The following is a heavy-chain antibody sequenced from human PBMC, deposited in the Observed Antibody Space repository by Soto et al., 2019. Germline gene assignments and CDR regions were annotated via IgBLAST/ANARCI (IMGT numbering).Heavy chain of an antibody. D-gene: IGHD3-10*01. J-gene: IGHJ5*02. V-gene: IGHV3-9*01. CDR1: GFTFDDYA. CDR2: ISWNSGSI. CDR3: AKAAFTMVRGVTIGNWFDP. Sequence: EVQLVESGGGLVQPGRSLRLSCAASGFTFDDYAMHWVRQAPGKGLEWVSGISWNSGSIGYADSVKGRFTISRDNAKNSLYLQMNSLGAEDTALYYCAKAAFTMVRGVTIGNWFDPWGQGTLVTVSS.